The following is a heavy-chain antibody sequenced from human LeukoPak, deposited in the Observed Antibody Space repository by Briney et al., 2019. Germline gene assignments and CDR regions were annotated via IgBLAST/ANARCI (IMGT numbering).Heavy chain of an antibody. Sequence: SETLSLTCSVSGDSISGYYWNWIRQAAGKGLEWIGRIYSSENTNYNPSLKSRVTMSVDTSKNQFSLKLSSVTAADTAVYYCARSTWAGAPVDPWGQGTLVTVSS. J-gene: IGHJ5*02. V-gene: IGHV4-4*07. CDR2: IYSSENT. D-gene: IGHD6-19*01. CDR3: ARSTWAGAPVDP. CDR1: GDSISGYY.